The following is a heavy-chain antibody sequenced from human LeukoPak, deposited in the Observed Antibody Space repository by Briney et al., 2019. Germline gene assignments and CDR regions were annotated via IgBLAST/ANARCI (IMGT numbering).Heavy chain of an antibody. CDR2: IYTSGST. D-gene: IGHD6-19*01. CDR1: GGSISSGSYY. CDR3: ARGKVSGWYPYYFDY. Sequence: SQTLSLTCTVSGGSISSGSYYWSWIRQPAGKGLEWIGRIYTSGSTNYNPSLKSRVTISVDTSKNQFSLKLSSVTAADTAVYYCARGKVSGWYPYYFDYWGQGTLVTVSS. J-gene: IGHJ4*02. V-gene: IGHV4-61*02.